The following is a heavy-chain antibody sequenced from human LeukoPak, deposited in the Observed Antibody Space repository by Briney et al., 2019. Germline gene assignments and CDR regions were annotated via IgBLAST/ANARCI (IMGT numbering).Heavy chain of an antibody. V-gene: IGHV4-34*01. CDR3: ARGGRDDFRSAQTGGYLDY. Sequence: PSETLSLTCAVYGGSFSGYYWSWIRQPPGKGLEWIGEINHSGSTNYNPSLKSRVTTSVDTSKNQFSLKLSSVTAADTAVYYCARGGRDDFRSAQTGGYLDYWGQGTLVTVSS. J-gene: IGHJ4*02. CDR1: GGSFSGYY. D-gene: IGHD3-3*01. CDR2: INHSGST.